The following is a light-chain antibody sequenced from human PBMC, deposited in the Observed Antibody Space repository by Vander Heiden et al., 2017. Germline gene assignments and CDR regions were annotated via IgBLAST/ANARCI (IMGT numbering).Light chain of an antibody. CDR3: MQALQTPRT. CDR1: QSLLHSNGYIY. CDR2: LGS. V-gene: IGKV2-28*01. Sequence: DIVMTQSPLSLSVTPGEPASISCRSSQSLLHSNGYIYLDWYLQKPGQSPQLLMYLGSNRASGVPDRFSDSESATDFTLVISRVEADDVGVYYCMQALQTPRTFGQGTKVEIK. J-gene: IGKJ1*01.